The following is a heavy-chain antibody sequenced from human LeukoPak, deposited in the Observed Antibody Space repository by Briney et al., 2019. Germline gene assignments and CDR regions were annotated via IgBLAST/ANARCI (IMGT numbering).Heavy chain of an antibody. D-gene: IGHD3-10*01. CDR3: ARGPNWALEGSLDF. CDR1: GVSFSGYY. V-gene: IGHV4-34*01. J-gene: IGHJ4*02. CDR2: ITYGGKT. Sequence: TSETLSLTCAVYGVSFSGYYWSWLRQPPGKGLEWVGQITYGGKTKYNPSLKSRVTISIDTSKNQFSLNLTSVTPADTAIYYCARGPNWALEGSLDFWGQGTLVTVSS.